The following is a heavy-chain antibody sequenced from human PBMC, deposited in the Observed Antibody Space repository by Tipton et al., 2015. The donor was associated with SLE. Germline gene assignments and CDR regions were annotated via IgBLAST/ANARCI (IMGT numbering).Heavy chain of an antibody. V-gene: IGHV4-59*12. CDR1: GGSITSYF. Sequence: TLSLTCTVSGGSITSYFWSWIRQPPGKGLEWVGNIYYGGTTNYNPSLKSRVTISVDTSKNQFSLMLSSVTAADTAVYYCARGRLLEWLSSYYYYYGMDVWGQGTPVTVSS. J-gene: IGHJ6*02. CDR3: ARGRLLEWLSSYYYYYGMDV. D-gene: IGHD3-3*01. CDR2: IYYGGTT.